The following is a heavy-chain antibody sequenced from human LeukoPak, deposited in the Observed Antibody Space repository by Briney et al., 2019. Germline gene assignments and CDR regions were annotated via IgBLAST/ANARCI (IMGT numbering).Heavy chain of an antibody. Sequence: PSETLSLTCTVSGGSISSGSYYWGWIRQPPGKGLEWIGSIYYSGSTYYNPSLKSRVTLSVDTSKNQFSLKLSSVTAADTAVSYCASPSMVRGGSMDVWGQGTTVTVSS. V-gene: IGHV4-39*01. D-gene: IGHD3-10*01. CDR3: ASPSMVRGGSMDV. CDR1: GGSISSGSYY. J-gene: IGHJ6*02. CDR2: IYYSGST.